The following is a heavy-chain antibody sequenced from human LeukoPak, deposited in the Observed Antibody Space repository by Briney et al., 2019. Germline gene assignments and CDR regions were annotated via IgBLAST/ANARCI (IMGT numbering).Heavy chain of an antibody. CDR2: ITGSGDDT. Sequence: GGSLRLSCAASGFAFSTYPMTWVRQAPGKGLEWVSSITGSGDDTYHADYVKGRFTISRDNSKNTLYLQMNSLRAEDTAVYYCAKIAVVQYWFFDLWGRGTLVTVSS. V-gene: IGHV3-23*01. CDR1: GFAFSTYP. CDR3: AKIAVVQYWFFDL. D-gene: IGHD2-15*01. J-gene: IGHJ2*01.